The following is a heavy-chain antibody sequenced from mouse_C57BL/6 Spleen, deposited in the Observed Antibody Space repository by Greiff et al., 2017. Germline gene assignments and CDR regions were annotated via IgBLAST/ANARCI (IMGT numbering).Heavy chain of an antibody. V-gene: IGHV1-18*01. J-gene: IGHJ4*01. CDR1: GYTFTDYN. D-gene: IGHD1-1*01. CDR2: ITPNNGGT. Sequence: EVKLVESGPELVKPGASVKIPCKASGYTFTDYNMDWVKQSHGKSLEWIGDITPNNGGTIYNQKFKGKATLTVDKSSSTAYMELRSLTSEDTAVYYCARRSTVYAMDYWGQGTSVTVSS. CDR3: ARRSTVYAMDY.